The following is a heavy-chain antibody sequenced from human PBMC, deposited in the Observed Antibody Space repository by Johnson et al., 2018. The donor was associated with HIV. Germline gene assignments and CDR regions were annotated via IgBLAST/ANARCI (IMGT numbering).Heavy chain of an antibody. Sequence: QVQLVESGGGLVKPGGSLRLSCAASGFTFSDYYMSWIRQAPGKGLEWVAVISYDGSNKYYADSVKGRFTISRDNSKNTLYLQMNSLRAEDTAVYYCARDYEWFGEFVDAFDIWGQGTMVTVSS. CDR3: ARDYEWFGEFVDAFDI. CDR2: ISYDGSNK. V-gene: IGHV3-30*03. CDR1: GFTFSDYY. D-gene: IGHD3-10*01. J-gene: IGHJ3*02.